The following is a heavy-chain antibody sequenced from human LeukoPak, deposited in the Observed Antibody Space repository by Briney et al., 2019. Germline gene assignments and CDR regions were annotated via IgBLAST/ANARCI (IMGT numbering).Heavy chain of an antibody. V-gene: IGHV3-48*04. CDR1: GFTFSSYS. CDR2: MISSSDMI. D-gene: IGHD3-22*01. Sequence: GGSLRLSCAASGFTFSSYSMNWVRQAPGEGLEWISYMISSSDMIYYADSVKGRFTVSRDNAKSSLYLQMNSLRAEDTAVYYCARASSGSRDYWGQGTRVTVSS. J-gene: IGHJ4*02. CDR3: ARASSGSRDY.